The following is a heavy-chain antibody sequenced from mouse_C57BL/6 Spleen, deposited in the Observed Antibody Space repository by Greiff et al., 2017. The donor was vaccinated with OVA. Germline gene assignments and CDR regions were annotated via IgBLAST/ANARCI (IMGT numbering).Heavy chain of an antibody. V-gene: IGHV7-3*01. Sequence: EVKLVESGGGLVQPGGSLSLSCAASGFTFTDYYMSWVRQPPGKALEWLGFIRNKANGYTTEYSASVKGRFTISRDNSQSILYLQMNALRAEDSATYYCARYTKSWFAYRGQGTLVTVSA. J-gene: IGHJ3*01. CDR1: GFTFTDYY. CDR3: ARYTKSWFAY. D-gene: IGHD1-3*01. CDR2: IRNKANGYTT.